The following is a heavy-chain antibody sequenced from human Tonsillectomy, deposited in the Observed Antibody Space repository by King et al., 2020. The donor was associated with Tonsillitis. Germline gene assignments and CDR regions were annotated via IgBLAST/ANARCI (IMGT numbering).Heavy chain of an antibody. Sequence: QLQESGPGLVKPSETLSLTCTVSGGSVSSGSYYWSWIRQPPGKGLEWIGYTYYSGSTNYNPSLKSRVTISVDTSKNQFSLKLSSVTAADTAVYYCARDLLGRGTMVRVENWYFDLWGRGTLVTVSS. D-gene: IGHD3-10*01. CDR3: ARDLLGRGTMVRVENWYFDL. CDR2: TYYSGST. J-gene: IGHJ2*01. CDR1: GGSVSSGSYY. V-gene: IGHV4-61*01.